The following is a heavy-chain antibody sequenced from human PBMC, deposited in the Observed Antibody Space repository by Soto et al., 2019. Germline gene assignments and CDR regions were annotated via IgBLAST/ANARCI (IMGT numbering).Heavy chain of an antibody. CDR3: ARELPPDL. D-gene: IGHD2-15*01. CDR2: IWSAGLT. J-gene: IGHJ5*02. CDR1: GFTFRTNP. Sequence: GGSLRLSCVASGFTFRTNPMNWVRQAPGKGLEWVSIIWSAGLTYYADSVRGRFTISRDISKNILFLQMNNLRAEDSAIYYCARELPPDLWGQGTLVTVSS. V-gene: IGHV3-53*01.